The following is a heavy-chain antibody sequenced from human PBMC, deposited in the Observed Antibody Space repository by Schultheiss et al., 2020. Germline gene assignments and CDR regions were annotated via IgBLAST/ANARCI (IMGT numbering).Heavy chain of an antibody. CDR3: ARDPWQWLVQDDY. V-gene: IGHV4-59*12. CDR1: NVSMSGYY. Sequence: SETLSLTCTVSNVSMSGYYWSWIRQFPGEGLEWIGYIYYSGSTNYNPSLKSRVTISVDTSKNQFSLKLSSVTAADTAVYYCARDPWQWLVQDDYWGQGTLVTVSS. CDR2: IYYSGST. J-gene: IGHJ4*02. D-gene: IGHD6-19*01.